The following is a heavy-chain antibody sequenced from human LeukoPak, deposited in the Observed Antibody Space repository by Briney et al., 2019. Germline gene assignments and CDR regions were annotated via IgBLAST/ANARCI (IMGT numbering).Heavy chain of an antibody. D-gene: IGHD6-13*01. V-gene: IGHV4-61*02. J-gene: IGHJ4*02. CDR3: ARDMGGSSWYGDFDY. CDR2: IYTSGST. CDR1: GGSISSGSYY. Sequence: SETLSLTCTVSGGSISSGSYYWSWIWQPAGKGLEWIGRIYTSGSTNYNPSLKSRVTISVDTSKNQFSLKLSSVTAADTAVYYCARDMGGSSWYGDFDYWGQGTLVTVSS.